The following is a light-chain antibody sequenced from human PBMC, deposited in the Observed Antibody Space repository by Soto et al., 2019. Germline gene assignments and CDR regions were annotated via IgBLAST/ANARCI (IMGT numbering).Light chain of an antibody. CDR3: AAWDDSQNGPV. J-gene: IGLJ3*02. CDR1: SSNIGSNI. Sequence: QSVLTQPPSASGTPGQGVTISCSGSSSNIGSNIVNWYQQLPGTAPKLLIYSTNQRPSGVPDRFSGSKSGTSASLAISGLQSEDEADYYCAAWDDSQNGPVFGGATKLPVL. V-gene: IGLV1-44*01. CDR2: STN.